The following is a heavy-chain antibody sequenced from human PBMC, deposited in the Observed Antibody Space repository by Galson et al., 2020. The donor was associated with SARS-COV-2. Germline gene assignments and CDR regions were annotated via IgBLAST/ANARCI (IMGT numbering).Heavy chain of an antibody. CDR3: ARDQVGTYRLDP. V-gene: IGHV4-4*07. CDR1: GGSVNNYL. J-gene: IGHJ5*02. CDR2: VPTSGTV. Sequence: SETLSLTCTVSGGSVNNYLWSWIRQPAGKRPEWIGRVPTSGTVEDNPSLRSRITMSVETSKNQVSLKLTSVTAADSAVYYCARDQVGTYRLDPWGPGTLVTVSS. D-gene: IGHD1-26*01.